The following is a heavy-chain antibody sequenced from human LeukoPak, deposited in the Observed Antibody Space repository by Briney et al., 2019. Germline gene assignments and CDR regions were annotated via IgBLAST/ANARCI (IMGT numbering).Heavy chain of an antibody. D-gene: IGHD2-15*01. J-gene: IGHJ4*02. CDR1: GFTFSSYS. CDR2: ISSSSSYI. CDR3: ARVAFRCYSSDY. Sequence: GGSLRLSCAASGFTFSSYSMNWVRQAPGKGLEWVSSISSSSSYIYCADSVKGRFTISRDNAKNSLYLQMNSLRAEDTAVYYCARVAFRCYSSDYWGQGTLVTVSS. V-gene: IGHV3-21*01.